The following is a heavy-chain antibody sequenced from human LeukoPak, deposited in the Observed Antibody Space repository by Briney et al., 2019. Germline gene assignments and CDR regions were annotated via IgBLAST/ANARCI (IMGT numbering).Heavy chain of an antibody. V-gene: IGHV3-23*01. CDR1: GFTFSNYA. D-gene: IGHD4-17*01. J-gene: IGHJ5*02. Sequence: PGGSLRLSCAASGFTFSNYALSWVRQAPGKGLEWVSTIGGSGSKTFYADSVKGRFIISRDNAKNSLYLQMNSLRAEDTAVYYCARDPTYGDYGNWFDPWGQGTLVTVSS. CDR2: IGGSGSKT. CDR3: ARDPTYGDYGNWFDP.